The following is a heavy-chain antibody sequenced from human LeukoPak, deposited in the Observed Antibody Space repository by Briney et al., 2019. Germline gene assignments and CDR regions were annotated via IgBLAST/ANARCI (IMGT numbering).Heavy chain of an antibody. V-gene: IGHV3-30*04. J-gene: IGHJ3*02. CDR2: ISYDGSNK. D-gene: IGHD2-21*02. CDR1: GFTFGSYA. Sequence: GGSLRLSCAASGFTFGSYAMHWVRQAPGKGLEWVAVISYDGSNKYYADSVKGRFTISRDNSKNTLYLQMNSLRAEDTAVYYCARDCGGDCYTAFDIWGQGTMVTVSS. CDR3: ARDCGGDCYTAFDI.